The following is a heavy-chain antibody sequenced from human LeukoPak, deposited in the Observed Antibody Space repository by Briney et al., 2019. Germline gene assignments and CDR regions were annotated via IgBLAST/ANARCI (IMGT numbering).Heavy chain of an antibody. V-gene: IGHV4-4*02. J-gene: IGHJ4*02. Sequence: PSETLSLTCAVSGGSISSSNWWSWIRQPPGKGLEWIGEIYHSGSTNYNPSLKSRVTISVDKSKNQFSLKLSSVTAADTAVYYCARGADSGSYYAPPNYWGQGTPVTVSS. D-gene: IGHD1-26*01. CDR3: ARGADSGSYYAPPNY. CDR1: GGSISSSNW. CDR2: IYHSGST.